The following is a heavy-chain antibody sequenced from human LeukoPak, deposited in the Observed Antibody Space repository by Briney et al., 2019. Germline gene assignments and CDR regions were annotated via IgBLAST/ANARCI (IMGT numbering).Heavy chain of an antibody. CDR2: INSDGRST. Sequence: HPGGSLRLSCAASGFTFSSYWMHWVRQAPGKGLVWVSRINSDGRSTSYADSVKGRFTISRDNAMNTLYLQMNSLRAEDTGVYYCARIASHTSSWYDGGYWGQGTLVTVSS. J-gene: IGHJ4*02. D-gene: IGHD6-13*01. V-gene: IGHV3-74*01. CDR1: GFTFSSYW. CDR3: ARIASHTSSWYDGGY.